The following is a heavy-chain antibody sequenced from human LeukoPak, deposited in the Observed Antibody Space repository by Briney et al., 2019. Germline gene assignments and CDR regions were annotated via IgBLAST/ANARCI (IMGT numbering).Heavy chain of an antibody. Sequence: SGGSLTLSCAPSGLPFCPYRVNWLRQAPRKGLVWVSYIIRWSFTIYYADSVKGRFTISRDNAKKTLYLQMNSLGAEGTAVYYCARYDYYDSSGYKIAEYFQHWGQGTLVTVSS. CDR1: GLPFCPYR. V-gene: IGHV3-48*04. CDR2: IIRWSFTI. CDR3: ARYDYYDSSGYKIAEYFQH. J-gene: IGHJ1*01. D-gene: IGHD3-22*01.